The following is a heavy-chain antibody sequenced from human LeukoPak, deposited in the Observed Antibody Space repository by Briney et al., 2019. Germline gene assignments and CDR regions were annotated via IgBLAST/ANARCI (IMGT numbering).Heavy chain of an antibody. Sequence: PSETLSLTCTVSGGPISSYYWSWIRQPPGKGLEWIGYIYYSGSTSYNPSLKSRVSISIDTSKNQFSLKLSSVTAADTAVYYCAREVVAAAEVDYWGQGTLVTVSS. D-gene: IGHD6-13*01. V-gene: IGHV4-59*12. J-gene: IGHJ4*02. CDR1: GGPISSYY. CDR3: AREVVAAAEVDY. CDR2: IYYSGST.